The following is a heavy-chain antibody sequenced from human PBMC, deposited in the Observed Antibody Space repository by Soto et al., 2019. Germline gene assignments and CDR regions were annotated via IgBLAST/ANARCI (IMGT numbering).Heavy chain of an antibody. CDR2: MNTDGSSI. V-gene: IGHV3-74*01. CDR1: GFTFSSYW. Sequence: EVQLVESGGGLVQPGGSLRLSCVASGFTFSSYWMHWVRQDPGKGLVWVSRMNTDGSSISYADSVKGRFTISRDNAKNTLYLQMNGLRAEDTAVYYCARRGGEMVFDYWGQGTLVTVSS. J-gene: IGHJ4*02. CDR3: ARRGGEMVFDY. D-gene: IGHD3-16*01.